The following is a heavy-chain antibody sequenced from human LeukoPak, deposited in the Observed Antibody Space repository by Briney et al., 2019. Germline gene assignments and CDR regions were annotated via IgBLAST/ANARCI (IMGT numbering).Heavy chain of an antibody. J-gene: IGHJ4*02. Sequence: GGSLRLSCAASGFTFSSYAMNWVRQAPGKGLEWVSVISGSGVNTYYADSVTGRFTISRDNSKNTLYLQMNSLRAEDTAIYYCATYRQVLLPFESWGQGTLVTVSS. V-gene: IGHV3-23*01. CDR3: ATYRQVLLPFES. CDR1: GFTFSSYA. CDR2: ISGSGVNT. D-gene: IGHD2-8*02.